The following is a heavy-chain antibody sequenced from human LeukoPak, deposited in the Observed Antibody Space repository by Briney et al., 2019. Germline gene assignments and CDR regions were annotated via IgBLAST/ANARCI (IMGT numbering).Heavy chain of an antibody. CDR1: GFTFSSYW. V-gene: IGHV3-74*01. D-gene: IGHD3-10*01. J-gene: IGHJ4*02. Sequence: PGGSLRLSCAASGFTFSSYWMHWVRQAPGKGLVWVSRINSDGSSSIYADSLKGRFTISRDNAKNTLYLQMNSLRAEDTAVYYCARDCYGYYYGSEWGQGTLVTVSS. CDR2: INSDGSSS. CDR3: ARDCYGYYYGSE.